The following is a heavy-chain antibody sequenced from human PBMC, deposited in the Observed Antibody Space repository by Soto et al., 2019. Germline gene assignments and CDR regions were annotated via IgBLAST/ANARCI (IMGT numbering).Heavy chain of an antibody. D-gene: IGHD6-6*01. J-gene: IGHJ6*03. CDR1: GFTFSSYS. V-gene: IGHV3-21*01. CDR3: ARDPSREQLVLGWYYHYMDV. Sequence: GGSLRLSCAASGFTFSSYSMNWVRQAPGKGLEWVSSISSSSSYIYYADSVKGRFTISRDNAKNSLYLQMNSLRAEDTAVYYCARDPSREQLVLGWYYHYMDVWGKGTTVTVSS. CDR2: ISSSSSYI.